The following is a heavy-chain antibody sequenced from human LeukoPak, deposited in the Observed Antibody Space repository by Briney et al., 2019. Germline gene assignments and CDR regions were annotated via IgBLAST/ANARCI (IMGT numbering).Heavy chain of an antibody. CDR3: EKDRSSKWALDH. CDR2: ISSNGENK. D-gene: IGHD6-13*01. V-gene: IGHV3-30*18. J-gene: IGHJ4*02. Sequence: GGSLRLSCAASGFAFISYNMHWVRQAPGKGLEWVGVISSNGENKHYADTVKGRYTISRDNSKNTVYLQMNSMRAEETGLYYCEKDRSSKWALDHWGLGTLVTVSS. CDR1: GFAFISYN.